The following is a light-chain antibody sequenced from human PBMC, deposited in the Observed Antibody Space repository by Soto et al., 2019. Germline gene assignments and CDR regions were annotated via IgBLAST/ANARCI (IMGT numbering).Light chain of an antibody. V-gene: IGKV3-20*01. CDR2: GAS. J-gene: IGKJ1*01. CDR1: QSVSSSF. Sequence: EIVLTQSPGTLSLSPGERATLSCRASQSVSSSFLAWYQQKPGQAPRLLIYGASIRATGIPDRFSGSGSGTDXTXTISRVEPEDFAVYYCQQYGSSPWTFGQGTKVEIK. CDR3: QQYGSSPWT.